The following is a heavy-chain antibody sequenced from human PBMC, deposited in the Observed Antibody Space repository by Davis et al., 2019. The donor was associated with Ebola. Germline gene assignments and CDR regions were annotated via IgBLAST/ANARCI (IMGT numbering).Heavy chain of an antibody. J-gene: IGHJ6*02. CDR2: IYSGGST. D-gene: IGHD3-3*01. CDR1: GFTVSSNY. CDR3: ARGGYDFWSGFMDV. Sequence: GGSLRLSCAASGFTVSSNYMSWVRQAPGKGLEWVSVIYSGGSTYYADSVKGRFTISRDNAKNSLYLQMNSLRAEDTAVYYCARGGYDFWSGFMDVWGQGTTVTVSS. V-gene: IGHV3-66*01.